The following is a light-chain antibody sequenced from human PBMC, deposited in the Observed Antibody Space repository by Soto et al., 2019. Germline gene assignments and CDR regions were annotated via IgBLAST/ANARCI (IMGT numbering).Light chain of an antibody. CDR3: CSYAGSSTVV. CDR1: SSDVGSYNL. CDR2: EVS. V-gene: IGLV2-23*02. J-gene: IGLJ1*01. Sequence: QSALTQPASVSGSPGQSITISCTGTSSDVGSYNLVSWYQQHPGKAPKLMIYEVSKRPSGVSNRFSGSKSGNTASLTISGLQAEDVADYYCCSYAGSSTVVFGTGTKLTVL.